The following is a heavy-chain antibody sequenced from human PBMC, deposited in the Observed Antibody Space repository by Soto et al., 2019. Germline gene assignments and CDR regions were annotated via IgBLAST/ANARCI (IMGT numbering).Heavy chain of an antibody. CDR2: ISSNGVGT. Sequence: EVQLAESGGGLAQPGGSLRLSCAASGFTLSGYAMNWVRQAPGKGLEYVSGISSNGVGTYYANSVQGRFTISRDNSKNTVYLQMCSLRPEDMAVYYCSRRARQDFYYMDVWGKGTTVTV. CDR1: GFTLSGYA. CDR3: SRRARQDFYYMDV. V-gene: IGHV3-64*01. J-gene: IGHJ6*03.